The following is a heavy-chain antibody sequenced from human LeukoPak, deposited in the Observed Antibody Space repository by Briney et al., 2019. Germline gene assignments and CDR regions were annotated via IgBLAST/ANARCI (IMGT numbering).Heavy chain of an antibody. J-gene: IGHJ5*02. V-gene: IGHV3-23*01. D-gene: IGHD2-2*01. CDR2: ISGSGGTT. CDR3: AKEPREYCSSTSCPNSIDP. Sequence: GGSLRLSCAASGFTFSSYAMSWVRPAPGKGLEGVSAISGSGGTTYYADSVKGGFTISSDNYKHTLYLQVNSLRADDSAVYFCAKEPREYCSSTSCPNSIDPWGQGTLVTVSS. CDR1: GFTFSSYA.